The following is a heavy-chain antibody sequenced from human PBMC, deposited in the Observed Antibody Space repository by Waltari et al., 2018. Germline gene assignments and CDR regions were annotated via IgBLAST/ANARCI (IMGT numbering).Heavy chain of an antibody. CDR3: ARVGREAVAGGTGCIDY. CDR2: IYHSGST. CDR1: GGSISSSNW. J-gene: IGHJ4*02. Sequence: QVQLQESGPGLVKPSGTLSLTCAVSGGSISSSNWWRWVRQPPGKGLEWIGEIYHSGSTNYNPSLKSRVTISVDKSKNQFSLKLSSVTAADTAVYYCARVGREAVAGGTGCIDYWGQGTLVTVSS. D-gene: IGHD6-19*01. V-gene: IGHV4-4*02.